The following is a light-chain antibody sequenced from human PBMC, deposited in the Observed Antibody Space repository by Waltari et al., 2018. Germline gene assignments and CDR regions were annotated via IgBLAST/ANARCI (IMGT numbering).Light chain of an antibody. Sequence: DIQMTQSPSSVSASVGDRVTITCRASQDIRSLLAWYQQKPGRAPKLLIYGASTLQTGVSSRFSGGESGTNFTLTINSLQPEDFATYYCQQAHCLPFIFGQGTKLEIK. J-gene: IGKJ2*01. CDR2: GAS. V-gene: IGKV1-12*01. CDR1: QDIRSL. CDR3: QQAHCLPFI.